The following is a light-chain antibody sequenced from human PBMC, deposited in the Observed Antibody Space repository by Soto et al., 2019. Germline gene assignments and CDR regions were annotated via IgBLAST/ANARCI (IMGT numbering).Light chain of an antibody. Sequence: EVVLSPHSATPPLSSGERATIFCSASQSVSNNYLACYQQKPCQAPRLLIYYASNRATVIPARFSGSGSGTDFTLTISRLEPEDVAVYYCQQNDSSVTFGEGTKVDIK. V-gene: IGKV3-20*01. CDR2: YAS. J-gene: IGKJ4*02. CDR1: QSVSNNY. CDR3: QQNDSSVT.